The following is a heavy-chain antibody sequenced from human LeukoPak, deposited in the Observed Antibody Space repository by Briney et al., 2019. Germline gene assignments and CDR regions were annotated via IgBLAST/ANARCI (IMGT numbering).Heavy chain of an antibody. CDR1: GFTFDDYA. Sequence: GRSLRLSCAGSGFTFDDYAMHWVRQAPGKGLEWVSGISWNSGSIGYADSVKGRFTISRDNAKNSLYLQMNSLRAEDTALYYCAKGGRGLYNWFDPWGQGTLVTVSS. J-gene: IGHJ5*02. V-gene: IGHV3-9*01. D-gene: IGHD3-10*01. CDR3: AKGGRGLYNWFDP. CDR2: ISWNSGSI.